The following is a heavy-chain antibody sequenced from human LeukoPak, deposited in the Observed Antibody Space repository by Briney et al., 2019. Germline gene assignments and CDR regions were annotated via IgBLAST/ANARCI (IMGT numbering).Heavy chain of an antibody. CDR1: GFTFSSYA. J-gene: IGHJ4*02. Sequence: GGSLRLSCAASGFTFSSYAMSRVRQAPGKGLEWVSAISGSGSGTYYADSVKGRFTISRDNSKSTMYLQMNSLRAEDMAVYYCARGRRYCSSTSCSNFDYWGQGTLVTVSS. CDR3: ARGRRYCSSTSCSNFDY. D-gene: IGHD2-2*01. V-gene: IGHV3-23*01. CDR2: ISGSGSGT.